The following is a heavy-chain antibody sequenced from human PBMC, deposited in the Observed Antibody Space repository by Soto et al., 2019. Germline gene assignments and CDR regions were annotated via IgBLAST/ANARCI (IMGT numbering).Heavy chain of an antibody. CDR1: GFTFSTYA. V-gene: IGHV3-30-3*01. CDR2: ISYDGSNK. Sequence: QVQLVASGGGVVQPGRSLRLSCAASGFTFSTYAMHWVRQAPGKGLEWVALISYDGSNKYYADSVKGRFTISRDNSKNSRYVQMISLRAEDTAVYYCARDMTAVVTPDGWFDLWGRGTLVTVSS. CDR3: ARDMTAVVTPDGWFDL. J-gene: IGHJ2*01. D-gene: IGHD4-17*01.